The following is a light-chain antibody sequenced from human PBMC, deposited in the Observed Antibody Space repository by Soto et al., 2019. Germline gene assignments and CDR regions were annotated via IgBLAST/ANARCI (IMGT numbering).Light chain of an antibody. Sequence: QSALTQPASVSGSPGQSITISCTGTSSDVGGYDYVSWYQHHPGKAPKLMISDVRNRPSGVSNRFSGSKSGNTASLTISGLQAEDEADYYCSSYTTSSTRVFGGGTQLTVL. CDR1: SSDVGGYDY. J-gene: IGLJ3*02. CDR3: SSYTTSSTRV. CDR2: DVR. V-gene: IGLV2-14*03.